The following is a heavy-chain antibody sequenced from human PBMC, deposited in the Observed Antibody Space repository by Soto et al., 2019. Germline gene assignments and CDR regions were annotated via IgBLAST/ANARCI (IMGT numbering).Heavy chain of an antibody. J-gene: IGHJ4*02. CDR1: DESFSSYY. D-gene: IGHD6-19*01. CDR2: IHYSGST. Sequence: QVXLQXWGAGLXKPXXXXXLTXXXXDESFSSYYWSWIRQPPGKGLEWIGEIHYSGSTNYTPSLKSRFTIAVEKSKNQFSLRLSSVTAADTAVYFCARGGHNSGWYLAHWGQGTLVTVSS. V-gene: IGHV4-34*01. CDR3: ARGGHNSGWYLAH.